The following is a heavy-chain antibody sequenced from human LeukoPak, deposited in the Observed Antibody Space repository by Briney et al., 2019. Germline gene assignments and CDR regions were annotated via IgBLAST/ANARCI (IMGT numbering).Heavy chain of an antibody. CDR2: INQDASVR. CDR1: GFSVSNNF. J-gene: IGHJ4*02. D-gene: IGHD2-21*02. CDR3: ARKGLPDH. V-gene: IGHV3-7*01. Sequence: GGSLRLSCAASGFSVSNNFMSWVRQAPGKGLEWVANINQDASVRYYVASVKGRFTISRDNARNLVHLQMNSLRAEDTAVYYCARKGLPDHWGQGTMVTVSS.